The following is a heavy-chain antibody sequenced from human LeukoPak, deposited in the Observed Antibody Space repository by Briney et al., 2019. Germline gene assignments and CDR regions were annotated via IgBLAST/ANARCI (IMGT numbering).Heavy chain of an antibody. CDR3: AKQMNLPGMAAAVNNWFDP. D-gene: IGHD6-13*01. CDR1: GFTFSSYA. CDR2: ISGSGGST. Sequence: PGGSLRLSCAASGFTFSSYAMSWVRQAPGKGLEWVSAISGSGGSTYYADSVKGRFTISRDNSKNTLYLQMNSLRAEDTAVYYCAKQMNLPGMAAAVNNWFDPWGQGTLVTVSS. J-gene: IGHJ5*02. V-gene: IGHV3-23*01.